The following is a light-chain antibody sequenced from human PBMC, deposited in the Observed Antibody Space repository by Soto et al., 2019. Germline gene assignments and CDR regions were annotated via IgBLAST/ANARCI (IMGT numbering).Light chain of an antibody. Sequence: QSVLTQPASVSGSPGQSVTISCTGTSSDIGAYKYVSWYQHHPVKSPRLLIYEVSNRPSGVSNRFSASKSGNTASLTISGLQDEDEADYYCCSCRSSSTLVFGEGTKLTV. CDR1: SSDIGAYKY. CDR2: EVS. V-gene: IGLV2-14*01. CDR3: CSCRSSSTLV. J-gene: IGLJ2*01.